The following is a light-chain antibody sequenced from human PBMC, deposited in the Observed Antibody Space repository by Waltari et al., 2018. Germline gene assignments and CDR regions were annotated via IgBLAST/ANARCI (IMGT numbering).Light chain of an antibody. CDR3: QQRSNWPFT. CDR2: DAS. CDR1: QSVSSD. V-gene: IGKV3-11*01. J-gene: IGKJ4*01. Sequence: EIVLTQSPATLSLSPGERATLSCRASQSVSSDLAWFLQKPGQAPRRLIYDASDRATGIPARFGGSGSGTDFTLTISSLEPEDFAVYYCQQRSNWPFTFGGGTKVEIK.